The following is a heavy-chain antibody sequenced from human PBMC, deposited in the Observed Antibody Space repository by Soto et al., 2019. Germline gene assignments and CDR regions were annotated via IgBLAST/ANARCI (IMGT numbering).Heavy chain of an antibody. CDR3: ARDRVLNGLFDY. V-gene: IGHV1-3*01. J-gene: IGHJ4*01. CDR1: GYTFTSYG. D-gene: IGHD1-1*01. CDR2: IDGGSGNT. Sequence: QVQLVQSGAEVKKPGGSVKVSCKASGYTFTSYGIHRVRQAPGQGLEWMGGIDGGSGNTKYSPKIQGRVTVTRDTSASTAYMELSSLRSEDTAVYYCARDRVLNGLFDYWGQGTLFTV.